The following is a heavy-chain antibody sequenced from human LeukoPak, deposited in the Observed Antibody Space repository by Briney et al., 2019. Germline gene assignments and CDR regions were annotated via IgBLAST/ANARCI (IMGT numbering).Heavy chain of an antibody. CDR3: ARDTYYDFWSGYYHPYYYGMDV. CDR2: ISGSGSIT. V-gene: IGHV3-23*01. Sequence: PGGSLRLSCAASGFTFSSYVMNWVRQAPGKGLEWASSISGSGSITYYADSVKGRFTISRDNSKNTLSLQMNSLRAEDTAVYYCARDTYYDFWSGYYHPYYYGMDVWGQGTTVTVSS. CDR1: GFTFSSYV. J-gene: IGHJ6*02. D-gene: IGHD3-3*01.